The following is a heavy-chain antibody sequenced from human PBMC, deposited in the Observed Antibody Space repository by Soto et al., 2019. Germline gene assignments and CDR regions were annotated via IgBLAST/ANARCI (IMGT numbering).Heavy chain of an antibody. Sequence: QVQLVESGGGVVQPGRSLRLSCAASGFTFSNYAMHWVRQAPGKGLEWVTIISYDGSNEYYEDSVKGRFTISRDNSKNTLYLQMNSLKPEDTAVYYCAKDITYRMTTGGFDYWGQGTLVTVSS. CDR2: ISYDGSNE. V-gene: IGHV3-30*18. D-gene: IGHD4-17*01. CDR3: AKDITYRMTTGGFDY. CDR1: GFTFSNYA. J-gene: IGHJ4*02.